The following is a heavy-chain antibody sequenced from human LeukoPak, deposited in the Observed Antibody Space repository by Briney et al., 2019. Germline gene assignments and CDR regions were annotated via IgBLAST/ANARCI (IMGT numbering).Heavy chain of an antibody. CDR1: GYSSTNYG. D-gene: IGHD3-10*01. Sequence: ASVKVSCKASGYSSTNYGISWVRQAPGQGLEWMGWINPNSGGTKYAQKFQGRVTMTRDTSISTAYMELSRLRSDETAVYYCARDKVTMVRGVPRRTTDYYSYSYMDVWGKGTTVTVSS. V-gene: IGHV1-2*02. J-gene: IGHJ6*03. CDR2: INPNSGGT. CDR3: ARDKVTMVRGVPRRTTDYYSYSYMDV.